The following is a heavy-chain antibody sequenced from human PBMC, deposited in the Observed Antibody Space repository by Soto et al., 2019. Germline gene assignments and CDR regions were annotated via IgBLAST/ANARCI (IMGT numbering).Heavy chain of an antibody. Sequence: GGSLRLSCAASGFTFSSYWMHWVRQAPGKGLVWVSRINSDGSSTSYADSVKGRFTISRDNATNTLYLQMNSLRAEETSVYYCARVRDGYNDPVDYWGQGTLVTVSS. D-gene: IGHD5-12*01. J-gene: IGHJ4*02. CDR1: GFTFSSYW. CDR3: ARVRDGYNDPVDY. CDR2: INSDGSST. V-gene: IGHV3-74*01.